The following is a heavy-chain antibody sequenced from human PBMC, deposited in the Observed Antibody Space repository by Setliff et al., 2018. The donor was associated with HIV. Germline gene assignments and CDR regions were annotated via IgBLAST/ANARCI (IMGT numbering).Heavy chain of an antibody. CDR2: ISPYNGNT. CDR3: ARDLRGFNNWFDP. J-gene: IGHJ5*02. D-gene: IGHD3-9*01. Sequence: ASVKVSCKASGYIFSTYGISWVRQTPGQGLEWMGWISPYNGNTKYAQKFQGRVTMSTDTSTSTAYMEVRSLRSDDTAVHYCARDLRGFNNWFDPWGQGTLVTVSS. CDR1: GYIFSTYG. V-gene: IGHV1-18*01.